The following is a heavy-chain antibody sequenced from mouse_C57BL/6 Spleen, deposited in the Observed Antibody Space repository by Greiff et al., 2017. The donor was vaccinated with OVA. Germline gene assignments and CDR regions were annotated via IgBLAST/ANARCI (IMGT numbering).Heavy chain of an antibody. CDR1: GYTFTDYY. J-gene: IGHJ4*01. CDR3: AREGYDGSPQAMDY. V-gene: IGHV1-26*01. D-gene: IGHD2-3*01. CDR2: INPNNGGT. Sequence: VQLKQSGPELVKPGASVKISCKASGYTFTDYYMNWVKQSHGKSLEWIGDINPNNGGTSYNQKFKGKATLTVDKSSSTAYMELRSLTSEDSAVYYGAREGYDGSPQAMDYWGQGTSVTVSS.